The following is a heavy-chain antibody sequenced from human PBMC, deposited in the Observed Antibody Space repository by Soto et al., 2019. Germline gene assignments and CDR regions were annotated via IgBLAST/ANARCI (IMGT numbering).Heavy chain of an antibody. CDR1: GDTLNFYT. CDR2: VIPMVAMS. D-gene: IGHD3-10*01. CDR3: ATNYGSGSTHFDN. Sequence: QVQLVQSGAEVKKPGSSVRVSCTASGDTLNFYTISWVRQAPGQGLEWMGRVIPMVAMSSYAQKFQGRVTSSADKSTSTVYMDLRSLRSEDTAMYYCATNYGSGSTHFDNWGQGTLVTVSS. J-gene: IGHJ4*02. V-gene: IGHV1-69*02.